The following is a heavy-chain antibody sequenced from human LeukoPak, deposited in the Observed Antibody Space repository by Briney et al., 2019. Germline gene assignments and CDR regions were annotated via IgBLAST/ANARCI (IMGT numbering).Heavy chain of an antibody. CDR3: AREGSGSYYFDY. CDR2: IIPIFGTA. Sequence: GASVKVSCKASGGTFSSYAISWARQAPGQGLEWMGGIIPIFGTANYAQKFQGRVTITADESTSTAYMELSSLRSEDTAVYYCAREGSGSYYFDYWGQGTLVTVSS. J-gene: IGHJ4*02. D-gene: IGHD1-26*01. CDR1: GGTFSSYA. V-gene: IGHV1-69*01.